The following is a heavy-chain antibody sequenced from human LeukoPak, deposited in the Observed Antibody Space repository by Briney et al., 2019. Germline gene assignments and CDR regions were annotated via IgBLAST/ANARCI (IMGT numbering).Heavy chain of an antibody. CDR2: INHSGST. CDR3: ARRWQWLAFDY. CDR1: GGSFSGYY. V-gene: IGHV4-34*01. D-gene: IGHD6-19*01. Sequence: KPSETLSLTCAVYGGSFSGYYWSWIRQPPGKGLEWIGEINHSGSTNYNPSLKGRVTISIDTSKNQFSLKLSSVTAADTAVYYCARRWQWLAFDYWGQGILVTVSS. J-gene: IGHJ4*02.